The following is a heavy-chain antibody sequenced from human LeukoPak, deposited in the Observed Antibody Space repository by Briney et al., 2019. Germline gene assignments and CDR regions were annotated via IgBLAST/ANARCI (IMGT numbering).Heavy chain of an antibody. D-gene: IGHD6-19*01. V-gene: IGHV4-59*01. CDR3: ARETKLMGYSSGLGFNY. CDR1: GGSISSWY. Sequence: SETLSLTCTVSGGSISSWYWSWIRQPPGKGLEWIGYIYDSGNTNYNPSLKTRVTISADTSKNQLSLNLTSVTAADTAVYYCARETKLMGYSSGLGFNYWGQGTLVTVSS. J-gene: IGHJ4*02. CDR2: IYDSGNT.